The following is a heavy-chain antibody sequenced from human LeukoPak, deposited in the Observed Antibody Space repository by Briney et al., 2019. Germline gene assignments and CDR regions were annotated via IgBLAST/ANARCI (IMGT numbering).Heavy chain of an antibody. CDR2: ISYDGSNK. D-gene: IGHD2-15*01. V-gene: IGHV3-30*04. CDR1: GFTFSSYA. J-gene: IGHJ4*02. Sequence: GGSLRLSCAASGFTFSSYAMHWVRQAPGKGLEWVAVISYDGSNKYYADSVKGRFTISRDNSKNTLCLQMNSLRAEDTAVYYCARDAYCSGGSCYSGLDYWGQGTLVTVSS. CDR3: ARDAYCSGGSCYSGLDY.